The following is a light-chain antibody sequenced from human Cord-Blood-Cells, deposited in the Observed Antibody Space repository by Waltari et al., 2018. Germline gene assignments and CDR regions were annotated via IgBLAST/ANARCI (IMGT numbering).Light chain of an antibody. CDR2: DVG. CDR1: RSDVGGHNY. Sequence: QSALTQPRSVSGSPGQSVTISCTGTRSDVGGHNYVSWYQQHPGKAPKRMIYDVGKRPAGVPERFSGSKSGNTASLTISGLQAEDEADYYCCSYAGSYTLVVGGGTKLTVL. J-gene: IGLJ2*01. CDR3: CSYAGSYTLV. V-gene: IGLV2-11*01.